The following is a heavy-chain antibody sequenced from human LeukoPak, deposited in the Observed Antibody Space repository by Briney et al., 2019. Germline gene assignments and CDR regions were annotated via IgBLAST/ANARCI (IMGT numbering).Heavy chain of an antibody. CDR3: ARWARPALDY. Sequence: SETLSLTCTVSGGSISSYSWSWIRQPPGKGLEWIGYIFYSGSTNYNPSLKSRVTISVDTSKNQFSLKLSSVTAADTAMYFCARWARPALDYWGQGTLVTVSS. V-gene: IGHV4-59*08. J-gene: IGHJ4*02. CDR1: GGSISSYS. CDR2: IFYSGST.